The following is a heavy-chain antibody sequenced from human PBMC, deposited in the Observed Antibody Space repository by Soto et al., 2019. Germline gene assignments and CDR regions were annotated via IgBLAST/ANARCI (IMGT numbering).Heavy chain of an antibody. CDR1: GGSISSYY. Sequence: PSETLSLTCTVSGGSISSYYWSWIRQPPGKGLEWIGYIYYSGSTNYNPSLKSRVTISVDTSKNQFSLKLSSVTAADTAVYYCARDYSGGLPWGSGSLYYYYMDVWGKGTTVTVSS. J-gene: IGHJ6*03. CDR2: IYYSGST. D-gene: IGHD3-10*01. V-gene: IGHV4-59*01. CDR3: ARDYSGGLPWGSGSLYYYYMDV.